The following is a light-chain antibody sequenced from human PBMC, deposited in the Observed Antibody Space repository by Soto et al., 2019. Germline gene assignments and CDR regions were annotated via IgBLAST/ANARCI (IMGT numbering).Light chain of an antibody. CDR3: QKYNSDLREWT. V-gene: IGKV1-27*01. CDR1: QGITNY. Sequence: DIQMTQSPSSLSASVGDRVTITCRASQGITNYLAWYQQKPGKVPKLLIYAASTLQSGVPSRFSGSGSGTDYTLTNSSVQPEDVATYYCQKYNSDLREWTVGRGTKVEVK. J-gene: IGKJ1*01. CDR2: AAS.